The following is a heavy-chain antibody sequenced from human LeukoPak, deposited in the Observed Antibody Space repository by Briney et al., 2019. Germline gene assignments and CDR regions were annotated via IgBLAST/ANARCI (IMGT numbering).Heavy chain of an antibody. V-gene: IGHV4-59*01. CDR1: GVSISSYY. CDR2: IYYSGST. CDR3: ARVSPRFDP. J-gene: IGHJ5*02. Sequence: SETLSLTCTVSGVSISSYYWSWIRQPPGKGLEWIGYIYYSGSTNYNPSLKSRVTISVDTSKNQFSLKLSSVTAADTAVYYCARVSPRFDPWGQGTLVTVSS.